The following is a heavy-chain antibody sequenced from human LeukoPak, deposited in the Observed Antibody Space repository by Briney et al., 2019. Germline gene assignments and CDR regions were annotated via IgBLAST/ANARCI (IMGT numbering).Heavy chain of an antibody. Sequence: GGSLRLSCAASGLTFSNCAMSWVRQAPGKGLEWVSAISGSGGSTYYADSVKGRFTISRDNSKNTVYLQMNSLRAEDTAVYYCAKDHLGSASPSLFDYWGQGTLVTVSS. D-gene: IGHD3-10*01. J-gene: IGHJ4*02. CDR3: AKDHLGSASPSLFDY. CDR2: ISGSGGST. CDR1: GLTFSNCA. V-gene: IGHV3-23*01.